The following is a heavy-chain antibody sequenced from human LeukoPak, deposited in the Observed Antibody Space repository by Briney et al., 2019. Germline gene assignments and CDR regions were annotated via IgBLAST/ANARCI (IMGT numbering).Heavy chain of an antibody. J-gene: IGHJ3*02. CDR3: ARKPLWARETNDAFDI. CDR1: GGSINTFY. CDR2: ISYSGNT. D-gene: IGHD5-24*01. V-gene: IGHV4-59*08. Sequence: PSETLSLTCTVSGGSINTFYWSWIRQPPGKGLEWIGYISYSGNTNYNPSLKSRVTISLDTSKAQFSLKLRSVTAADTAVYYCARKPLWARETNDAFDIWGQGTMVTVSS.